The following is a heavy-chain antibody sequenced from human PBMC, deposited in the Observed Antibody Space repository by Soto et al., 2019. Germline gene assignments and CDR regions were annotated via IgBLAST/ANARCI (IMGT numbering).Heavy chain of an antibody. V-gene: IGHV1-8*01. CDR2: MNPNSGKT. CDR1: GYTFTSYD. Sequence: ASVKVSCKASGYTFTSYDINWVRQATGQGLEWMGWMNPNSGKTGYAQKFQGRVTMTRNTSISTAYMELSSLRSEDTAVYYCARATGTKYDYYYYYMDVWGKGTTVTVSS. CDR3: ARATGTKYDYYYYYMDV. J-gene: IGHJ6*03. D-gene: IGHD1-7*01.